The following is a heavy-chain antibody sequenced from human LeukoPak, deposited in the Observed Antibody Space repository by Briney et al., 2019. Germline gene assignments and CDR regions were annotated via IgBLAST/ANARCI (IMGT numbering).Heavy chain of an antibody. CDR3: AGDYGDYGPYGMDV. Sequence: PSETLSLTCAVYGGSFSGYYWSWIRQPPGKGLEWIGEINHGGSTNYNPSLKSRVTISVDTSKNQFSLKLSSVTAADTAVYYCAGDYGDYGPYGMDVWGQGTTVTVSS. J-gene: IGHJ6*02. D-gene: IGHD4-17*01. CDR1: GGSFSGYY. V-gene: IGHV4-34*01. CDR2: INHGGST.